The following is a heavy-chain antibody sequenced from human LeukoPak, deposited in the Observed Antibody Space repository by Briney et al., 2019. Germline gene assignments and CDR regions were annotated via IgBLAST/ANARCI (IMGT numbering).Heavy chain of an antibody. CDR3: AKGGGFSGWYDY. D-gene: IGHD6-19*01. V-gene: IGHV3-21*04. CDR2: ISSSSSYI. Sequence: GGSLRLSCAASGFTFSIYSMNWVRQAPGKGLEWVSSISSSSSYIYYADSVKGRFTISRDNSKNTLYLQMNSLRAEDTAVYYCAKGGGFSGWYDYWGQGTLVTVSS. J-gene: IGHJ4*02. CDR1: GFTFSIYS.